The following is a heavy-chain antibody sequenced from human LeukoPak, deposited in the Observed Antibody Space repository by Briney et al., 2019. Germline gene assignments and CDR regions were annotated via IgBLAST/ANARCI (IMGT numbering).Heavy chain of an antibody. V-gene: IGHV3-23*01. CDR1: GFTFSNYD. CDR2: ISSSGGIT. J-gene: IGHJ4*02. Sequence: GGSLRLSCAASGFTFSNYDMTWVRQAPEKGLEWILAISSSGGITKYVDSVQGRFTVSRDNSKNTLYLQMNSLRAEDTAVYYCAKSRTTGTLWLYFRGRGTLVTVSS. CDR3: AKSRTTGTLWLYF. D-gene: IGHD3-22*01.